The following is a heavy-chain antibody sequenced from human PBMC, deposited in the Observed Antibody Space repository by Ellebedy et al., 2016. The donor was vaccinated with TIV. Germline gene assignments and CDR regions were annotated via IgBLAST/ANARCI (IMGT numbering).Heavy chain of an antibody. V-gene: IGHV4-39*01. CDR3: ARHQGVVVMGFDF. D-gene: IGHD3-16*02. Sequence: MPSETLSLTCSVSGGSILRSSSYHWGWIRQPPGKGLEWIGSIYSSGDTYYKPSLKSRVTISVDTSKNQFSLELSSVTAADTAVYYCARHQGVVVMGFDFWGQGILVTVSS. J-gene: IGHJ4*02. CDR1: GGSILRSSSYH. CDR2: IYSSGDT.